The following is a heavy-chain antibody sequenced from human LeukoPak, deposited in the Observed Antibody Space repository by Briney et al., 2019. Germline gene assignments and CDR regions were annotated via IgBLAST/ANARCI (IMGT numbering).Heavy chain of an antibody. J-gene: IGHJ4*02. V-gene: IGHV1-18*04. CDR1: GYTFTGYY. CDR3: ARDGTSTDDY. Sequence: ASVKVSCKASGYTFTGYYMHWVRQAPGQGLEWMGWISGNNDNPNYGQKFQGRFTVTTDSSTSTAYMELRNLRFDDTAVYYCARDGTSTDDYWGQGTLVTVSS. D-gene: IGHD2-2*01. CDR2: ISGNNDNP.